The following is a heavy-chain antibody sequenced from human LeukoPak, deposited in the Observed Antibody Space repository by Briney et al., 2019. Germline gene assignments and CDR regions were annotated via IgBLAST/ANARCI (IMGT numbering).Heavy chain of an antibody. CDR1: GFXFSSYW. V-gene: IGHV3-7*04. J-gene: IGHJ4*02. CDR3: ARGGSWGFDY. D-gene: IGHD2-15*01. CDR2: IKRDGSEK. Sequence: GGSLRLSCAASGFXFSSYWISWVRQAPGKGLEWVANIKRDGSEKYYVDSLKGRFTMSRDNAKNSLYLQMNSLRVEDTAVYYCARGGSWGFDYWGQGTLVTASS.